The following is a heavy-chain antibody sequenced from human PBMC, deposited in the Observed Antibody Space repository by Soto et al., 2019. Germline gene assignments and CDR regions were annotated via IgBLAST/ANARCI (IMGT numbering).Heavy chain of an antibody. CDR2: ISGSGGST. V-gene: IGHV3-23*01. Sequence: PGGSLRLSCAASGFTFSSYAMSWVRQAPGKGLEWVSAISGSGGSTYYADSVKGRFTISRDNSKNTLYLQMNSLRAEDTAVYYCAKDSRPRYCSSTSCPGGAFDIWGQGTMVTVSS. CDR3: AKDSRPRYCSSTSCPGGAFDI. J-gene: IGHJ3*02. CDR1: GFTFSSYA. D-gene: IGHD2-2*01.